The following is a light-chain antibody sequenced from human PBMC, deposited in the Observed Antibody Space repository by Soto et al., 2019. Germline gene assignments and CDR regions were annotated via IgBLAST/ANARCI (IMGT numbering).Light chain of an antibody. V-gene: IGKV3-11*01. J-gene: IGKJ4*01. CDR1: QIVSSY. Sequence: EIVLTQSPATLSLSPGERATLSCRASQIVSSYLAWYQQKPGQAPRLLIYDASNRTTGIPARFSGSGAGTDFNLKISSLEPVDFAVYYCQQSSNWPLTFGGGTKVNIK. CDR2: DAS. CDR3: QQSSNWPLT.